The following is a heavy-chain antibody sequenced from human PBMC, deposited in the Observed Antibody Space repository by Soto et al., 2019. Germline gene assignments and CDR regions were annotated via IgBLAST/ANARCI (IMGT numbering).Heavy chain of an antibody. V-gene: IGHV3-21*01. Sequence: SLILSCSAAGFTYNRYSINFFRQCPGKGLDCFSSISSIINFIYYADSVRGLFTVSRDNAKNSLYLQMDSLRAEDTAVYYCARDEYGCHYRMDVWGQGTTVTVSS. CDR3: ARDEYGCHYRMDV. D-gene: IGHD2-2*01. J-gene: IGHJ6*02. CDR1: GFTYNRYS. CDR2: ISSIINFI.